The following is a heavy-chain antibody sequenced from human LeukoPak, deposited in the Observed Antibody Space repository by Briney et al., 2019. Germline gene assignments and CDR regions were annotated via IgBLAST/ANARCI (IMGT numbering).Heavy chain of an antibody. CDR2: IRYDGSNK. D-gene: IGHD3-22*01. Sequence: PGGSLRLSCAASGFTFSSYGMHWVRQAPGKGLEWVAFIRYDGSNKYYADSVKGRFTISRDNSKNTLYLQMNSLRAEDTAVYYCACYYDSSGSPYYFDYWGQGTLVTVSS. CDR1: GFTFSSYG. CDR3: ACYYDSSGSPYYFDY. J-gene: IGHJ4*02. V-gene: IGHV3-30*02.